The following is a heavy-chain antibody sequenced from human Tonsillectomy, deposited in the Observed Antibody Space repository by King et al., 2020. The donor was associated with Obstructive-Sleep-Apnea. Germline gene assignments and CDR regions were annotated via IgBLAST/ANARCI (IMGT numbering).Heavy chain of an antibody. CDR1: GGSISSYY. CDR3: ASNYFAGSGHIEYFLH. D-gene: IGHD3-22*01. V-gene: IGHV4-59*01. Sequence: VQLQESGPGLVKPSETLSLTCTVSGGSISSYYWSWIRQPPGKGLEWIGNIYYSGSTNYNPSLKSRVTISVDTSKNQFSLKLRSVTAADTAVYYCASNYFAGSGHIEYFLHWGQGTLVTVSS. CDR2: IYYSGST. J-gene: IGHJ1*01.